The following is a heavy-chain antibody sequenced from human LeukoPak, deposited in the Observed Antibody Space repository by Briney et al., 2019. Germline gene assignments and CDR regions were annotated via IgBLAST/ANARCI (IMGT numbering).Heavy chain of an antibody. CDR1: GGSFSGYY. D-gene: IGHD3-10*01. CDR3: ARGIWFGEFTPPYYFDY. V-gene: IGHV4-59*01. Sequence: SETLSLTCAVYGGSFSGYYWSWIRQPPGKGLEWIGYIYYSGSTNCNPSLKSRVTISVDTSKNQFSLKLSSVTAADTAVYYCARGIWFGEFTPPYYFDYWGQGTLVTVSS. CDR2: IYYSGST. J-gene: IGHJ4*02.